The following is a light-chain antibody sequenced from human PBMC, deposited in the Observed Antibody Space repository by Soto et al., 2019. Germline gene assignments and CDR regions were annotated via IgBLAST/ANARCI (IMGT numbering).Light chain of an antibody. Sequence: EIVMTQAPATLSASQGEGATLSCRASPRCNSKSAWYQQKPGQAPRLLIYGASTRATGIPARFSGSGSGTEFTLIISSLQSEDSAVYYCQQYNSWLWTFGQGTKVEIK. CDR3: QQYNSWLWT. V-gene: IGKV3-15*01. CDR2: GAS. J-gene: IGKJ1*01. CDR1: PRCNSK.